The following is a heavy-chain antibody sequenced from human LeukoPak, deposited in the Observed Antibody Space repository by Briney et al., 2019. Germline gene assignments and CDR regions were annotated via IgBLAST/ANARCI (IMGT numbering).Heavy chain of an antibody. CDR1: GYTFTSYG. J-gene: IGHJ4*02. Sequence: ASVKVSCKASGYTFTSYGISWVRQAPGQGLEWMGWISAYNGNTNYAQNFQGRVAMTRNTSTSTAHLEISSLRSDDTAVYFCARGLENSWYTTGALAAYWGQGALVIVSS. D-gene: IGHD6-13*01. CDR2: ISAYNGNT. V-gene: IGHV1-18*01. CDR3: ARGLENSWYTTGALAAY.